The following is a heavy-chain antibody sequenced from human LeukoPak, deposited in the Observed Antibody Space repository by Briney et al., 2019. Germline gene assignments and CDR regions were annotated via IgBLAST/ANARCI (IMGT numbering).Heavy chain of an antibody. J-gene: IGHJ6*02. Sequence: TGGSLRLSCTASGFTFGDYAMSWVRQAPGKGLEWVGFIRSKAYGGTTEYAASVKGRFTISRDDSKSIAYLQMNSLRAEDTAVYYCARPILRYHYYGMDVWGQGTTVTVSS. V-gene: IGHV3-49*04. CDR3: ARPILRYHYYGMDV. CDR2: IRSKAYGGTT. D-gene: IGHD3-16*02. CDR1: GFTFGDYA.